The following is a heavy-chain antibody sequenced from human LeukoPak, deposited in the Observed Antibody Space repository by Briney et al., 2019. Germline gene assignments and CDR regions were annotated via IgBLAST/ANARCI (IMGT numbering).Heavy chain of an antibody. CDR1: GGTFSSYA. D-gene: IGHD2-15*01. CDR3: ARAVVVALTGAFDI. CDR2: VIPILGIA. Sequence: SVKVSCKASGGTFSSYAISWVRQAPGQGLEWMGRVIPILGIANYAQKFQGRVTITADKSTSTAYMELSSLRSEDTAVYYCARAVVVALTGAFDIWGQGTMVTVSS. V-gene: IGHV1-69*04. J-gene: IGHJ3*02.